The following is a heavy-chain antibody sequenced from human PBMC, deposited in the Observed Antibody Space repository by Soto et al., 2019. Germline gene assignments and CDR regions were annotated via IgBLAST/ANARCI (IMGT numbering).Heavy chain of an antibody. D-gene: IGHD2-15*01. CDR2: IRSNGRT. J-gene: IGHJ4*02. Sequence: EVQLVESGGGLVQPGGSLELSCAASGFTFSASAMHWVRQASGKGLEWVGRIRSNGRTAYAASMQGRFTISRDDSKKTAYLQLNILKTYDTAVYYCARLDCSGGSCYPYYFDHWGQGALVTVSA. CDR3: ARLDCSGGSCYPYYFDH. V-gene: IGHV3-73*02. CDR1: GFTFSASA.